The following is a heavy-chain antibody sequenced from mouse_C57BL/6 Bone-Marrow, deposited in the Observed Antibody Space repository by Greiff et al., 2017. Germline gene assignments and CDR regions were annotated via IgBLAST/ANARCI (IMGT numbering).Heavy chain of an antibody. Sequence: SYNQKFKSKATLTVDQSFSTAYMQLNSLTSEDSAVYYCARGSCSFDYWGQGTTLTVSS. V-gene: IGHV1-39*01. CDR3: ARGSCSFDY. J-gene: IGHJ2*01.